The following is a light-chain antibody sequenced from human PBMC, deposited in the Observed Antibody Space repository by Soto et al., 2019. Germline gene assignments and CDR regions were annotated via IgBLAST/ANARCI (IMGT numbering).Light chain of an antibody. CDR3: QQYGNSRT. Sequence: EIVMTQSPATLSLSPGERATLSCMASQSVSSSSLAWYQQKPGQAPRLLIYGASSRATGIPDRLSGSGSGTDFTLTISRLEPEDCAVYYCQQYGNSRTFGQGTKVDI. CDR1: QSVSSSS. V-gene: IGKV3-20*01. J-gene: IGKJ1*01. CDR2: GAS.